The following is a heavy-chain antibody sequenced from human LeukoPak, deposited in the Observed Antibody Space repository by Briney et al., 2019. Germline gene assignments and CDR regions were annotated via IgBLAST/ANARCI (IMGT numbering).Heavy chain of an antibody. Sequence: SVKVSCKASGGTFGSYAISWVRQAPGQGLEWMGWIIPIFGTANYAQKFQGRVTITADESTSTAYMELSSLRSEDTAVYYCARGDSGYYGMDVWGQGTTVTVSS. J-gene: IGHJ6*02. CDR1: GGTFGSYA. CDR3: ARGDSGYYGMDV. V-gene: IGHV1-69*01. D-gene: IGHD2-21*02. CDR2: IIPIFGTA.